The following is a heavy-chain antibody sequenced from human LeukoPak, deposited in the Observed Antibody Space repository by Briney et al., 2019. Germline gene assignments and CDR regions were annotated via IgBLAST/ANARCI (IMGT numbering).Heavy chain of an antibody. D-gene: IGHD3-22*01. CDR3: ARSNSGYYSAVEAYFDY. CDR1: GFTFSSYW. CDR2: IKQDGSEK. V-gene: IGHV3-7*01. Sequence: GGSLRLSCAASGFTFSSYWMSWVRQAPGKGLEWVANIKQDGSEKYYVDSVKGRFTISRDNAKNSLYLQMNSLRAEDTAVYYCARSNSGYYSAVEAYFDYWGQGTLVTVSS. J-gene: IGHJ4*02.